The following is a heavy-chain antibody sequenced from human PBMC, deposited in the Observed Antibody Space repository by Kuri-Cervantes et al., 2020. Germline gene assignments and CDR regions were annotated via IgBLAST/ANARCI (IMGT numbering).Heavy chain of an antibody. CDR1: GFTVSRNY. J-gene: IGHJ2*01. CDR3: TRGLAPDEGYFDV. V-gene: IGHV3-66*02. D-gene: IGHD5-24*01. CDR2: IFVGGTR. Sequence: GESLKISCAASGFTVSRNYLSWVRQAPGKGLEWVSSIFVGGTRNYAESVKGRFTISRDNSKNTVYLQVDNLRPEDTAIFYCTRGLAPDEGYFDVWGPGTLVTVSS.